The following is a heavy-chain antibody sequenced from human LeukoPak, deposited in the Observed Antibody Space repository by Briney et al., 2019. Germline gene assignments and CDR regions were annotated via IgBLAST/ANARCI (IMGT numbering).Heavy chain of an antibody. CDR1: DYSISSGYGYY. J-gene: IGHJ6*03. Sequence: SETLSLTCTVSDYSISSGYGYYWGWIRQPPGKGLEWIGRIYTSGSTNYNPSLKSRVTMSVDTSKNQFSLKLSSVTAADTAVYYCASPAMAFIDQGRYNYYYYMDVWGKGTTVTVSS. D-gene: IGHD5-18*01. CDR2: IYTSGST. V-gene: IGHV4-38-2*02. CDR3: ASPAMAFIDQGRYNYYYYMDV.